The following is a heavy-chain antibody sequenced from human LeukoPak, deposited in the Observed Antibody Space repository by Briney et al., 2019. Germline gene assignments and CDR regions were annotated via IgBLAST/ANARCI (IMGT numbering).Heavy chain of an antibody. D-gene: IGHD3-3*01. CDR2: ITYDGSNK. J-gene: IGHJ4*02. Sequence: GGSLRLSCAASGFTFSSYGMHWVRQAPGQGLEWVAVITYDGSNKYYADSVKGRFTMSRDNSKNTLYLQMNSLRTEDTAAYYCVKGYYDFDYWGQGTLVTVSS. CDR1: GFTFSSYG. CDR3: VKGYYDFDY. V-gene: IGHV3-30*18.